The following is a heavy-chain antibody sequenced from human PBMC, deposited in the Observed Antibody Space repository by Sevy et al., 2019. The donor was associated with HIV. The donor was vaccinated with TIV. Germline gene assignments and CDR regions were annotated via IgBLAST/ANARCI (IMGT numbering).Heavy chain of an antibody. CDR2: IYAGGNT. CDR1: GFSVGSNY. CDR3: ARETVSGHNL. V-gene: IGHV3-53*01. Sequence: GGSLRLSCVASGFSVGSNYISWVHQAPGKGLEWVSAIYAGGNTYYADSVKVRFTISRDNSKNTVYLQMNSPRAEDTAVYYCARETVSGHNLWGQGTLVTVSS. D-gene: IGHD5-12*01. J-gene: IGHJ4*01.